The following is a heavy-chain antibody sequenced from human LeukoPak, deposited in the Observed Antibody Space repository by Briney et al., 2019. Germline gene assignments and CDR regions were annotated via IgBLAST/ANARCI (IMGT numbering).Heavy chain of an antibody. CDR1: GGSISSGDYY. V-gene: IGHV4-30-4*01. CDR2: IYYSGST. J-gene: IGHJ4*02. D-gene: IGHD5-18*01. Sequence: SQTLSLTCTVSGGSISSGDYYWSWIRQPPGKGLEWLGYIYYSGSTYYNPSLKSRVTISVDTSKNQFSLKLSSVTAADTAVYYCARVDTAMVSIDYWGQGTLVTVSS. CDR3: ARVDTAMVSIDY.